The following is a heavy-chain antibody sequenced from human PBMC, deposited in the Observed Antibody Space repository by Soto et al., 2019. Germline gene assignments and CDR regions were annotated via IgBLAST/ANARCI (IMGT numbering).Heavy chain of an antibody. CDR2: IYYSGNT. V-gene: IGHV4-39*07. CDR3: ARGPHSQSIYSYGYNWFDP. Sequence: PSETLSLTCTVSGGSISSSSYYWGWIRQPPGKGLEWIGSIYYSGNTYYNPSLKSRVTISVDTAKNQFSLKLSSVTAADTAVYYCARGPHSQSIYSYGYNWFDPWGQGTLVTVSS. CDR1: GGSISSSSYY. D-gene: IGHD5-18*01. J-gene: IGHJ5*02.